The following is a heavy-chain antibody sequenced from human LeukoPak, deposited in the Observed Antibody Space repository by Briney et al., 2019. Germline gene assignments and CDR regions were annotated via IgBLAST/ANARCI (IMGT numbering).Heavy chain of an antibody. D-gene: IGHD3-22*01. CDR1: GFTFSSYS. CDR3: ARGRDYYDSSGHDAFDI. J-gene: IGHJ3*02. V-gene: IGHV3-48*04. Sequence: GGSLRLSCAASGFTFSSYSMNWVRQAPGKGLEWVSYISSSSSTIYYADSVKGRFTISRDNAKNSLYLQMNSLRAEDTAVYYCARGRDYYDSSGHDAFDIWDQGTMVTVSS. CDR2: ISSSSSTI.